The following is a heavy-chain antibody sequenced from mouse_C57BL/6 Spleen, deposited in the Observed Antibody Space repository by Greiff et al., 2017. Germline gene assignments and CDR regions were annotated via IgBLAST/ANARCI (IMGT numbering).Heavy chain of an antibody. D-gene: IGHD2-4*01. Sequence: QVQLQQPGAELVKPGASVKVSCKASGYTFTSYWMHWVKQRPGQGLEWIGRIHPSDSDTNYNQKFKGKDTLTVDKSSSTAYMQLSSLTSEDSAVYYCAILGDYDAWFAYWGQGTLVTVSA. J-gene: IGHJ3*01. CDR1: GYTFTSYW. V-gene: IGHV1-74*01. CDR2: IHPSDSDT. CDR3: AILGDYDAWFAY.